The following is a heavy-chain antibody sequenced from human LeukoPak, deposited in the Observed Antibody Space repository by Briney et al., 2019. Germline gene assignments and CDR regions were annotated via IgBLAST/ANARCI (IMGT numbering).Heavy chain of an antibody. D-gene: IGHD3-22*01. J-gene: IGHJ4*02. V-gene: IGHV3-23*01. Sequence: TGGSLRLSFAASGFTFSSYAMSWVRQAPGKGLEWVSAISGSGGSTYYADSVKGRFTISRDNSKNTLYLQMNSLRAEDTAVYYCAKMEPAYDSSDTVDYWGQGTLVTVSS. CDR1: GFTFSSYA. CDR3: AKMEPAYDSSDTVDY. CDR2: ISGSGGST.